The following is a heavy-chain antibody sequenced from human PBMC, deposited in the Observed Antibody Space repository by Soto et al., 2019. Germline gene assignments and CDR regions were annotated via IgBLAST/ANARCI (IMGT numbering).Heavy chain of an antibody. Sequence: QLQLQESGSGLVKPSQTLSLTCAVSGGSISSCGYSWSWIRQPPGKGLEWIGYIYHSGSTCYNPSLKSRVTMSVDRSKNQFSLTLSSVTAADTAVYYCARGQVVAAQHWGQGTLVNVSS. J-gene: IGHJ4*02. D-gene: IGHD2-15*01. CDR2: IYHSGST. CDR1: GGSISSCGYS. CDR3: ARGQVVAAQH. V-gene: IGHV4-30-2*01.